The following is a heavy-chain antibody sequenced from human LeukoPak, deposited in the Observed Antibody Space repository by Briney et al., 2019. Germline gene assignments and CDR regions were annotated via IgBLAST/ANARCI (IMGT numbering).Heavy chain of an antibody. CDR3: ARAEVGWDGGNSVQDAFDI. Sequence: GGSLRLSCAASGFTFSSYSMNWVRQAPGKRLEWVSYISSSSSTIYYADSVKGRFTNPRDNAKNSLYLHMNSQRAGHPPVLSFARAEVGWDGGNSVQDAFDIWEQGRMVSVSS. J-gene: IGHJ3*02. CDR2: ISSSSSTI. CDR1: GFTFSSYS. D-gene: IGHD4-23*01. V-gene: IGHV3-48*01.